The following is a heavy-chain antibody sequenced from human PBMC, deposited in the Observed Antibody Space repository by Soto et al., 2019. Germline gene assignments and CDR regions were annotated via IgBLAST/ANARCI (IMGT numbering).Heavy chain of an antibody. D-gene: IGHD2-15*01. Sequence: QITLKESGPTLVKPTQTLTLTCTFSGFSLSTSGVGVGWIRQPPGKALEWLALIYWDDDKRYSPSLKSRLTIHNDTSKNQVVLTMTNMEPVDTATDHCAHRPSYCSGGSRYSSFDYWGQGTLVSVSS. CDR2: IYWDDDK. J-gene: IGHJ4*02. CDR3: AHRPSYCSGGSRYSSFDY. CDR1: GFSLSTSGVG. V-gene: IGHV2-5*02.